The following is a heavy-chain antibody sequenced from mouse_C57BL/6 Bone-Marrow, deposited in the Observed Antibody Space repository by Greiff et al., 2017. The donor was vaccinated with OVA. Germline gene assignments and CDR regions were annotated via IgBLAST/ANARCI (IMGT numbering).Heavy chain of an antibody. CDR1: GYTFTEYT. D-gene: IGHD1-1*01. Sequence: VQLQESGAELVKPGASVKLSCKASGYTFTEYTIHWVKQRSGQGLEWIGWFYPGSGSIKYNEKFKDKATLTADKSSSTVYMELSRLTSEDSAVYFCAIHEDQDGSYYYAMDYWGQGTSVTVSS. V-gene: IGHV1-62-2*01. CDR3: AIHEDQDGSYYYAMDY. CDR2: FYPGSGSI. J-gene: IGHJ4*01.